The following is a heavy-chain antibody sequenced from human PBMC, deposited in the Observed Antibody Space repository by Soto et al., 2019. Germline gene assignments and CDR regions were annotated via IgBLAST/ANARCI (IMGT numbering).Heavy chain of an antibody. CDR2: IIPIFGTA. Sequence: QVQLVQSGAEVKKPGSSVKVSCKASGGTFSSYAISWVRQAPGQGLEWMGGIIPIFGTANYAQKFQGRVTITADESTSTAYMELTGRRSEEPVVYYCASPGTNRLPYYSCRGRGVWGQGTTVTASS. CDR1: GGTFSSYA. J-gene: IGHJ6*01. V-gene: IGHV1-69*01. CDR3: ASPGTNRLPYYSCRGRGV. D-gene: IGHD2-8*01.